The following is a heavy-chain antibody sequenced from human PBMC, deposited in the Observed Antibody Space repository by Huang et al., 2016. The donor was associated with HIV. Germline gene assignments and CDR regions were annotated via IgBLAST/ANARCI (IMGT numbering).Heavy chain of an antibody. D-gene: IGHD3-16*01. V-gene: IGHV1-18*04. CDR2: ISGDNVST. J-gene: IGHJ4*02. Sequence: QIHLVQSGPEVKQPGASVKVSCKASGYKFHIYEITWVRQTPGQGLEWMGWISGDNVSTRYAQKFQDRLTMTTDVSTSTAYSELRSLRLDDTAVYYCARTKGEFDFWGQGALVTVSS. CDR1: GYKFHIYE. CDR3: ARTKGEFDF.